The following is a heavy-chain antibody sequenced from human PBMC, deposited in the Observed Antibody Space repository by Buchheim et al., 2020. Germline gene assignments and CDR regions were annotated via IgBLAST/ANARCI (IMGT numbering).Heavy chain of an antibody. V-gene: IGHV7-4-1*02. CDR2: INTNTGNP. Sequence: QVQLVQSGSELKKPGASVKVSCKAPGYSFTSYGMSWVRQAPGQGFEWMGWINTNTGNPTYAQGFTGRFVFSLDTSVGTAYLQISSLKAEDTAVYYCARVASIFGVVIKRYFDYWGQGTL. J-gene: IGHJ4*02. D-gene: IGHD3-3*01. CDR3: ARVASIFGVVIKRYFDY. CDR1: GYSFTSYG.